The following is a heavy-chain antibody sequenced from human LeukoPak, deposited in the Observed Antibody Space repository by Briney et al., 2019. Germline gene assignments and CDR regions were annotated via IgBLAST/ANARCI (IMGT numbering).Heavy chain of an antibody. Sequence: GGSLRLSCAASRFPFSTSSMNWVRQAPGKGLEWVAFIRYDGSNKYYADSVKGRFTISRDNSKNTVYLQMNSLRAEDTAVYYCAAPGVPAATYYFDYWGQGTLVTVSS. V-gene: IGHV3-30*02. CDR3: AAPGVPAATYYFDY. J-gene: IGHJ4*02. D-gene: IGHD2-2*01. CDR2: IRYDGSNK. CDR1: RFPFSTSS.